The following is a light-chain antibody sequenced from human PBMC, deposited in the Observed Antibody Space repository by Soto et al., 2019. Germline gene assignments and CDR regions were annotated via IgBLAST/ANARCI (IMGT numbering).Light chain of an antibody. CDR2: GAS. Sequence: VMTQSPATLSVSPGERATLSCWASETVATNLAWYQQKPGQAPRLLISGASTRAAGISDRFRGSGSGTEFTLTISSLRSEDCAVYYCQQYNNWPPYAFGKGTKLEIK. V-gene: IGKV3-15*01. J-gene: IGKJ2*01. CDR3: QQYNNWPPYA. CDR1: ETVATN.